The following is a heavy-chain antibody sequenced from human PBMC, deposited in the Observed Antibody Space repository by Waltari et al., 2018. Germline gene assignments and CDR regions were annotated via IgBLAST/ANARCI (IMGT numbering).Heavy chain of an antibody. Sequence: EVQLVESGGGLIQPGGSLRLSCAASGFTVSSTYMSWVRQAPGKGLEWVSVIYSGGKTYYADSVKGRFTISRDNSKNTLYLQMNSLRADDTAVYYCARDPGGRYYFDYWGQGSLVTVSS. CDR3: ARDPGGRYYFDY. D-gene: IGHD1-26*01. CDR1: GFTVSSTY. CDR2: IYSGGKT. J-gene: IGHJ4*02. V-gene: IGHV3-53*01.